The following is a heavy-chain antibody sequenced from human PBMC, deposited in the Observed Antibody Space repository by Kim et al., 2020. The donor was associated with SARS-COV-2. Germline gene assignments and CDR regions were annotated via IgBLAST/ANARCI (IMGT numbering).Heavy chain of an antibody. J-gene: IGHJ4*02. CDR2: ISWNSGSI. CDR3: AKASRTAMDRPLIFPPDY. V-gene: IGHV3-9*01. CDR1: GFTFDDYA. D-gene: IGHD5-18*01. Sequence: GGSLRLSCAASGFTFDDYAMHWVRQAPGKGLEWVSGISWNSGSIGYADSVKGRFTISRDNAKNSLYLQMNSLRAEDTALYYCAKASRTAMDRPLIFPPDYWGQGTLVTVSS.